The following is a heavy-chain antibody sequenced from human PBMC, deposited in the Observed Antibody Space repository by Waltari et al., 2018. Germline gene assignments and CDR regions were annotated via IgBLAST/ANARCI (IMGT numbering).Heavy chain of an antibody. V-gene: IGHV3-23*01. CDR1: GFSFGNYA. CDR2: ISGSGDSI. CDR3: ARLNDDHDFQALDF. D-gene: IGHD1-1*01. J-gene: IGHJ4*02. Sequence: ELQLLESGGGFVQPGGSLRLLCAASGFSFGNYAMTWVRQAPGKGLEGGSGISGSGDSIYYADSVKGRFTISRDNSKNTLTLQVNSLRGEDTAVYYCARLNDDHDFQALDFWGQGTLVTVSS.